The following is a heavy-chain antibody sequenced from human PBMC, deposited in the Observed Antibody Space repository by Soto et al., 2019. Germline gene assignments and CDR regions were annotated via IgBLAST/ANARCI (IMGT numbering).Heavy chain of an antibody. D-gene: IGHD3-22*01. CDR2: ISYDGSNK. CDR3: ANQWRDYYDSSGYRDY. CDR1: GFTFSSYG. V-gene: IGHV3-30*18. J-gene: IGHJ4*02. Sequence: QVQLVESGGGVVQPGRSLRLSCAASGFTFSSYGMHWVRQAPGKGLEWVAVISYDGSNKYYADSVKGRFTISRDNSKNTLYLQMNSLRAEDTAVYYCANQWRDYYDSSGYRDYWGQGTLVTVSS.